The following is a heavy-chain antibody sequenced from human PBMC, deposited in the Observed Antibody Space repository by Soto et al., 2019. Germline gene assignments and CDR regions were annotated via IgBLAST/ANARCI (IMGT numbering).Heavy chain of an antibody. CDR3: AHQASGYYFLFDH. D-gene: IGHD3-3*01. J-gene: IGHJ4*02. Sequence: EVQLLESGGGLVQPGGSLRLSCAASGFTFSNHAMNWVRQAPGKGLEWVSVISGSGDTSYADSVKGRITISRDNSKNTLYLQMNSLRAEDTAVYYCAHQASGYYFLFDHWSQGTLVTVSS. V-gene: IGHV3-23*01. CDR2: ISGSGDT. CDR1: GFTFSNHA.